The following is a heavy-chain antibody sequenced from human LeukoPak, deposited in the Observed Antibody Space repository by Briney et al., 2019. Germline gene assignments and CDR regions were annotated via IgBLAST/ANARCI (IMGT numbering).Heavy chain of an antibody. D-gene: IGHD6-6*01. CDR2: FDPEDGET. J-gene: IGHJ6*03. CDR1: GYTLTELS. CDR3: ATDGGKQLVAGYYYMDV. Sequence: ASVKVSCKVSGYTLTELSMHWVRQAPGKGLEWVGGFDPEDGETIYAQKFQGRVTMTEDTSTDTAYMELSSLRSEDTAVYYCATDGGKQLVAGYYYMDVWGKGTTVTVSS. V-gene: IGHV1-24*01.